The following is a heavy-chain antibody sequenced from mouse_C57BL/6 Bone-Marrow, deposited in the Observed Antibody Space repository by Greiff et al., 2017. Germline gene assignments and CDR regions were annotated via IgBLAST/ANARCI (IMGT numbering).Heavy chain of an antibody. CDR1: GFTFSDYG. J-gene: IGHJ4*01. D-gene: IGHD1-1*01. V-gene: IGHV5-17*01. Sequence: EVKLVESGGGLVKPGGSLKLSCAASGFTFSDYGMHWVRQAPEKGLEWVAYISSGSSTIYYADTVKGRFTISRDNAKNTLFLQMTSLRSEDTAMYYCAMGGYYGSSFYYAMDYWGQGTSVTVSS. CDR2: ISSGSSTI. CDR3: AMGGYYGSSFYYAMDY.